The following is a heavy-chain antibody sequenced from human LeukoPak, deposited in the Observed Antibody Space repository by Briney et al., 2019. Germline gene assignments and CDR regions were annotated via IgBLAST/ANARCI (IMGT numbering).Heavy chain of an antibody. Sequence: PSETLSLTCAVYGGSFSGYYWSWIRQPAGKGLEWIGRIYTSGSTNYNPSLKSRVTMSVDTSKNQFSLKLSSVTAADTAVYYCARGTMTTVNDWGQGTLVTVSS. CDR1: GGSFSGYY. D-gene: IGHD4-17*01. CDR2: IYTSGST. CDR3: ARGTMTTVND. V-gene: IGHV4-59*10. J-gene: IGHJ4*02.